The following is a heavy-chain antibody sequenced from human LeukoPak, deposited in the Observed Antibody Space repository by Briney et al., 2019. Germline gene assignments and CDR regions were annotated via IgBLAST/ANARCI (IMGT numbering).Heavy chain of an antibody. Sequence: GGSLRLACAASGFTFSSANMNWVRQAPGKGLEWVSYISSSSSTIYYADSVKGRFTISRDNAKNSLYLQMNSLRDEDTAVYYCARGVAAAGRLVDYWGQGTLVTVSS. V-gene: IGHV3-48*02. CDR3: ARGVAAAGRLVDY. J-gene: IGHJ4*02. CDR1: GFTFSSAN. D-gene: IGHD6-13*01. CDR2: ISSSSSTI.